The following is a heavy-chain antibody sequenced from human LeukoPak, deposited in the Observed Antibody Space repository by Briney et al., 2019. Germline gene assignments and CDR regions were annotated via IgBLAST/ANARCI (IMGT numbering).Heavy chain of an antibody. Sequence: SQTLSLTCAISGDSVSSNSAAWNWIRHSPSSGLEWLGRTYYRSKRYNDYAVSMKSRITIMPDTSKNHFSLQLNSVTPEDTAVYYWARDRPICRSTSCYTGTGFDPWGQGTLVTVSS. CDR1: GDSVSSNSAA. V-gene: IGHV6-1*01. CDR3: ARDRPICRSTSCYTGTGFDP. CDR2: TYYRSKRYN. J-gene: IGHJ5*02. D-gene: IGHD2-2*02.